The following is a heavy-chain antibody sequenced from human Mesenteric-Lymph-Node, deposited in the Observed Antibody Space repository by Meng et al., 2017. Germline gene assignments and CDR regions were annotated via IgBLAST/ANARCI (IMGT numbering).Heavy chain of an antibody. Sequence: QVQLQESGPGLVKPSGTLSLTCAVSGGSMSSTNWWSWVRQPPGKGLEWIGYMDYRGSTFYNPSLKSRVTISVDTSKNQFSLKLSSVTAADTAVYFCARGELLWDYWGQGTLVTVSS. D-gene: IGHD2-2*01. V-gene: IGHV4-4*02. J-gene: IGHJ4*02. CDR3: ARGELLWDY. CDR1: GGSMSSTNW. CDR2: MDYRGST.